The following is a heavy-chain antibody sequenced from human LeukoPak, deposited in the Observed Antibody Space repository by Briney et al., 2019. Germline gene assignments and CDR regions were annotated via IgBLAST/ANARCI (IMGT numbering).Heavy chain of an antibody. CDR3: AKDLYRLSKAPRRGGFDY. CDR2: ISYDGSNK. V-gene: IGHV3-30*18. D-gene: IGHD2-2*01. CDR1: GFTFSSYG. J-gene: IGHJ4*02. Sequence: PGRSLRLSCAASGFTFSSYGMHWVRQAPGKGLEWVAVISYDGSNKYYVDSVKGRFTISRDNSKNTLYLQMNSLRAEDTAVYYCAKDLYRLSKAPRRGGFDYWGQGTLVTVSS.